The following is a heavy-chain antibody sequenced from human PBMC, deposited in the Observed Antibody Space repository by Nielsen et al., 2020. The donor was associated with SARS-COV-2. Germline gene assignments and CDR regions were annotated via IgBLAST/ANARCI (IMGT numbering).Heavy chain of an antibody. CDR2: ISGSGGST. D-gene: IGHD5-18*01. V-gene: IGHV3-23*01. J-gene: IGHJ4*02. CDR3: AKSAYSYGQGYFDY. Sequence: GESLKISCAASGFTFSSYAMSWVRQAPGKGLEWVSAISGSGGSTYYADSVKGRFTISRDNSKNTPYLQMNSLRAEDTAVYYCAKSAYSYGQGYFDYWGQGTLVTVSS. CDR1: GFTFSSYA.